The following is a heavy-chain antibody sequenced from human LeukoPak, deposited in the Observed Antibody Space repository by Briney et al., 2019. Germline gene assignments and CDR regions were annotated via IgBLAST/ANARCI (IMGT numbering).Heavy chain of an antibody. J-gene: IGHJ4*02. D-gene: IGHD2-2*01. V-gene: IGHV1-46*01. CDR3: ARDRVPAAPGDY. CDR2: INPSGGST. CDR1: GYTFTSYY. Sequence: GASVKVSCKASGYTFTSYYMHWVRQAPGQGLEWMGIINPSGGSTSYAQKFQGRVTMTRDTSISTAYMELSRLRSDDTAVYYCARDRVPAAPGDYWGQGTLVTVSS.